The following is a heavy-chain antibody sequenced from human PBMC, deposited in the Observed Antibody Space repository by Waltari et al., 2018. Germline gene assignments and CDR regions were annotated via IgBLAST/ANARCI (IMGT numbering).Heavy chain of an antibody. J-gene: IGHJ6*03. CDR3: ARIYMGGAMDV. D-gene: IGHD1-26*01. CDR1: GFTFSSYA. Sequence: QVQLVESGGGVVQPGRSLRLSCAASGFTFSSYAMHWVRQAPGKGLEWVAVISYDGSNKYYADSVKGRFTISRDNSKNTLYLQMNSLRAEDTAVYYCARIYMGGAMDVWGKGTTVTVSS. CDR2: ISYDGSNK. V-gene: IGHV3-30-3*01.